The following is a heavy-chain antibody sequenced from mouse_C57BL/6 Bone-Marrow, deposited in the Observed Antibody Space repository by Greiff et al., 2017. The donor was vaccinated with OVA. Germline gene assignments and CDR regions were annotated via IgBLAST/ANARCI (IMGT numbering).Heavy chain of an antibody. V-gene: IGHV5-17*01. CDR1: GFTFSDYG. CDR3: ARGSVVGH. D-gene: IGHD1-1*01. CDR2: ISSGSSTI. J-gene: IGHJ3*01. Sequence: EVKVVESGGGLVKPGGSLKLSCAASGFTFSDYGMHWVRQAPEKGLEWVAYISSGSSTIYYADTVKGRFTISRDNAKNTLFLQMTNLRSEGTAMYYCARGSVVGHWGQGTLVTVSA.